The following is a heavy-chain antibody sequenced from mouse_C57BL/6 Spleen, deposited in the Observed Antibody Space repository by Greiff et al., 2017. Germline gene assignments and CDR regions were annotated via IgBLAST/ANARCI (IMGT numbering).Heavy chain of an antibody. D-gene: IGHD2-3*01. CDR2: ISSGSSTI. Sequence: DVQLQESGGGLVKPGGSLKLSCAASGFTFSDYGMHWVRQAPEKGLEWVAYISSGSSTIYYADTVKGRFTIARDNAKNTLFLQMTSLRSEDTAMYYCARGGGYFYYAMDYWGQGTSVTVSS. J-gene: IGHJ4*01. V-gene: IGHV5-17*01. CDR3: ARGGGYFYYAMDY. CDR1: GFTFSDYG.